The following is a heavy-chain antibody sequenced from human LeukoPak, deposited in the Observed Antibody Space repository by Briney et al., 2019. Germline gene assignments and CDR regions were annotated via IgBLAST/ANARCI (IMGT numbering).Heavy chain of an antibody. V-gene: IGHV4-30-2*01. D-gene: IGHD4-11*01. J-gene: IGHJ5*02. CDR3: ARRDDYSNYGVDP. CDR2: IYHSGST. CDR1: GGSISSGGYP. Sequence: SETLSLTCTVSGGSISSGGYPWSWIRQPPGKGLEWIGYIYHSGSTYYNPSLKSRVTISVDRSKNQFSLKLSSVTAADTAVYYCARRDDYSNYGVDPWGQGTLVTVSS.